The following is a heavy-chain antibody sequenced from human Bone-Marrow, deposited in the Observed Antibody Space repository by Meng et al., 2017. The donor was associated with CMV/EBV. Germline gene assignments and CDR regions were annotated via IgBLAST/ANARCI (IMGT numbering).Heavy chain of an antibody. Sequence: SETLSLTCTVSGGSISSYYWSWIRQPPGKGLEWIGYIYYSGSTNYNPSLKSRVTISVDTSKNQFSLKLSSVTAADTAVYYCARVSITIFGVVIFYYFDYWGQRTLVTFAS. CDR3: ARVSITIFGVVIFYYFDY. CDR1: GGSISSYY. D-gene: IGHD3-3*01. CDR2: IYYSGST. J-gene: IGHJ4*02. V-gene: IGHV4-59*01.